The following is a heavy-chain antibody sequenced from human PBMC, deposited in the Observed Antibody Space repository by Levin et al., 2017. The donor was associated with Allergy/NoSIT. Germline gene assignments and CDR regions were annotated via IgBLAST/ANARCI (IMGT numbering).Heavy chain of an antibody. D-gene: IGHD4-17*01. CDR1: GGSISSGGYS. CDR2: IYHSGST. J-gene: IGHJ6*03. Sequence: SETLSLTCAVSGGSISSGGYSWSWIRQPPGKGLEWIGYIYHSGSTYYNPSLKSRVTISVDRSKNQFSLKLSSVTAADTAVYYCASGITVTNGGYYYYYMDVWGKGTTVTVSS. CDR3: ASGITVTNGGYYYYYMDV. V-gene: IGHV4-30-2*01.